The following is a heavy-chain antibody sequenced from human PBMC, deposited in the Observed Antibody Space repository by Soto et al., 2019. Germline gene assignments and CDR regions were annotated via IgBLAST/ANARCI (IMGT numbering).Heavy chain of an antibody. J-gene: IGHJ4*02. V-gene: IGHV3-49*04. Sequence: EVQLVESGGGFVQPGRSLRLSCSTSGFTFADHAMTWVRQAPGKGLECIGLIRSNAYGGTTEYAASAKGRITLSRDDSKSIAYLQMNSLKSEDTAVYSCGRGLAGGSYSDYWGQGTLVTVSS. CDR2: IRSNAYGGTT. D-gene: IGHD3-10*01. CDR1: GFTFADHA. CDR3: GRGLAGGSYSDY.